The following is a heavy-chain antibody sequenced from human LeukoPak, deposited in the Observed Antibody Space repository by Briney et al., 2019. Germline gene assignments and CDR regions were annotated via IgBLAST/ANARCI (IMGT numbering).Heavy chain of an antibody. D-gene: IGHD1-7*01. Sequence: SETLSLTRAVYGGSFSGYYWSGIPHPPGRGRECSGEINHSGSTNYNPSLKSRVTISVDTSKNQFSLKLSSVTAADTAVYYCARVQYREYNWNYAGPVRRTTNCYYYYMDFWGKGTTVTVSS. V-gene: IGHV4-34*01. CDR3: ARVQYREYNWNYAGPVRRTTNCYYYYMDF. CDR1: GGSFSGYY. CDR2: INHSGST. J-gene: IGHJ6*03.